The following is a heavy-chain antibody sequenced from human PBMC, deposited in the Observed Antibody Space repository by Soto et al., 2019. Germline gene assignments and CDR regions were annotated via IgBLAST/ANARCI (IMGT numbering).Heavy chain of an antibody. CDR3: AREPPDSSAFDI. D-gene: IGHD3-22*01. CDR1: GFTFSSYG. CDR2: IWYDGSNK. J-gene: IGHJ3*02. Sequence: ESGGGVVQPGRSLRLSCAASGFTFSSYGMHWVRQAPGKGLEWVAVIWYDGSNKYYADSVKGRFTISRDNSKNTLYLQMNSLRAEDTAVYYCAREPPDSSAFDIWGQGTMVTVSS. V-gene: IGHV3-33*01.